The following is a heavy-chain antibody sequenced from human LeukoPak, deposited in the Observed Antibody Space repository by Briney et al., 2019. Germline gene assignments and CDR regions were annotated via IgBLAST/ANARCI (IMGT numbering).Heavy chain of an antibody. CDR3: ARVQTAMVREY. J-gene: IGHJ4*02. V-gene: IGHV4-34*01. D-gene: IGHD5-18*01. CDR2: INHSGST. Sequence: SETLSLTCVVYGGSFSGYYWSWIRQPPGKGLEWIGEINHSGSTNYNPSLKSRVTISVDTSKNQFSLKLSSVTAADTAVYYCARVQTAMVREYWGQGTLVTVSS. CDR1: GGSFSGYY.